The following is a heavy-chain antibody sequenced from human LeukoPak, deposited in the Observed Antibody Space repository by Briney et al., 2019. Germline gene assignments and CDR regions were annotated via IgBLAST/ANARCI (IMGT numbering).Heavy chain of an antibody. J-gene: IGHJ2*01. CDR2: INPNSGGT. D-gene: IGHD1-1*01. V-gene: IGHV1-2*02. CDR1: GYTFTGYY. CDR3: ARFGLEVQALSLTVPVPDDL. Sequence: AASVKVSCKASGYTFTGYYMHWVRQAPGQGLEWMGWINPNSGGTNYAQKLQGRVTMTTDTSTSTAYMELRSLRSDDTAVYYCARFGLEVQALSLTVPVPDDLWGRGTLVTVSS.